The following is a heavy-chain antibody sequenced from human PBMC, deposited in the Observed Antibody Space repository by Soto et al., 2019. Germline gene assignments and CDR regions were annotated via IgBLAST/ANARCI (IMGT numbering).Heavy chain of an antibody. D-gene: IGHD1-1*01. CDR3: ARNVSFGERRGPNYFDY. CDR1: GYTFTXXX. CDR2: ISPRADNT. J-gene: IGHJ4*01. Sequence: QVQLVQSGAXXKKPGAXXXXXXKASGYTFTXXXXXXXXXXXXXGLEWMGIISPRADNTGYAQKFPGRVTITTDTSTRTVYMEVSSLRYYYAAIYYCARNVSFGERRGPNYFDYLGHGTLLTVSS. V-gene: IGHV1-46*01.